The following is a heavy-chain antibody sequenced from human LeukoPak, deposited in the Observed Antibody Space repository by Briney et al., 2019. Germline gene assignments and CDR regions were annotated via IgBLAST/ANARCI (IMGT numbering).Heavy chain of an antibody. Sequence: PPESLSLTCSVSGASISSYYWNWIRQSAGKGLEWVGRIYASGSTNYNPSLKSRVTISMDKSKNQFSLNLKSVTAADTAIYYCARDFYGDDGAHPFDYWGLGVLVTVSS. J-gene: IGHJ4*02. CDR1: GASISSYY. CDR3: ARDFYGDDGAHPFDY. V-gene: IGHV4-4*07. CDR2: IYASGST. D-gene: IGHD2/OR15-2a*01.